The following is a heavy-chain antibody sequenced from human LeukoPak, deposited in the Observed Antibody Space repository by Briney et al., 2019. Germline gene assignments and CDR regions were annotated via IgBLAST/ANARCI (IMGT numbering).Heavy chain of an antibody. Sequence: GGSLRLSCAASGFTFGDHYMSWIRQAPGKGLEWVSTISGDGGDTHYADSVRGRFTISRANSKNTLSLQMNSLRADDTAVYYCGKSGSRDWDYFEYWGQGTLVTASS. CDR1: GFTFGDHY. CDR2: ISGDGGDT. CDR3: GKSGSRDWDYFEY. D-gene: IGHD6-19*01. J-gene: IGHJ4*02. V-gene: IGHV3-23*01.